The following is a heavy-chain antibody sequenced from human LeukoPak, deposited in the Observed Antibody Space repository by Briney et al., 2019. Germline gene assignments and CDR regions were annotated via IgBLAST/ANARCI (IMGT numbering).Heavy chain of an antibody. CDR2: ISSSGSTI. D-gene: IGHD3-16*02. Sequence: GGYLRLSCAASGFTFSDYYMSWIRQAPGKGLEWVSYISSSGSTIYYADSVKGRFTISRDNAKNSLFLQMNSLRAEDTAVYYCARDLLGYNYYYMDVWGKGTTVTVSS. V-gene: IGHV3-11*04. CDR1: GFTFSDYY. J-gene: IGHJ6*03. CDR3: ARDLLGYNYYYMDV.